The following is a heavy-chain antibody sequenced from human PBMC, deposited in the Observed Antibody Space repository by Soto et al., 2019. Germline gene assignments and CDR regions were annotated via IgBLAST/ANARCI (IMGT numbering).Heavy chain of an antibody. Sequence: SETLSLTCTVSGGSISSYYWNWIRQPAGRGLEWIGRIYSSGVTNYNPSLKSRVTMSVDTSNNHISLKLRSVTAADTAVYYCARGGVATTFDYWGQGIVVTVSS. D-gene: IGHD5-12*01. V-gene: IGHV4-4*07. CDR3: ARGGVATTFDY. CDR2: IYSSGVT. J-gene: IGHJ4*02. CDR1: GGSISSYY.